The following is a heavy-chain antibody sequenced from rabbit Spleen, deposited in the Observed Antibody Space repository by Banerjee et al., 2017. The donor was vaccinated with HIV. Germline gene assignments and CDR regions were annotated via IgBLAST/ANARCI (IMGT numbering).Heavy chain of an antibody. CDR3: ARDAGTSFSTYGMDL. Sequence: QSLEESGGDLVKPGASLTLTCIASGVSFSSRDVMCWVRQAPGKGLEWIACIYAGSSGSTYSATWAKGRFTLSKTSSTTVTLQMTSLTAADTATYFCARDAGTSFSTYGMDLWGPGTLVTVS. V-gene: IGHV1S40*01. CDR1: GVSFSSRDV. J-gene: IGHJ6*01. D-gene: IGHD8-1*01. CDR2: IYAGSSGST.